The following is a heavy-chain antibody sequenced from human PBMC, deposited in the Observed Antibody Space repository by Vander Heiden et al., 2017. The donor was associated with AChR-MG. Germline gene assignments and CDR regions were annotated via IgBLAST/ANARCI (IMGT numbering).Heavy chain of an antibody. J-gene: IGHJ5*02. CDR2: IYWDDDK. CDR3: AHSLVTTVTSGIWFDP. V-gene: IGHV2-5*02. D-gene: IGHD4-17*01. Sequence: QITLKESGPTLVKPTQTLTLTCTFSGFSLSTSGVGVGWIRQPPGKALEWLALIYWDDDKRYSPALKSRLTITKDTSKNQVVLKMTNMDNVDKATYYCAHSLVTTVTSGIWFDPWGQGNLVTVSS. CDR1: GFSLSTSGVG.